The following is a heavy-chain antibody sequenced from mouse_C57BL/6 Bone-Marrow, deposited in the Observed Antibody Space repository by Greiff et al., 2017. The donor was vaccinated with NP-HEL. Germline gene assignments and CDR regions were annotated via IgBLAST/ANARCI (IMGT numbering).Heavy chain of an antibody. CDR1: GFNFKDDY. Sequence: VQLQQSGAELVRPGASVKLSCTASGFNFKDDYMHWVKQRPEQGLEWIGWIDPENGDTEYASKFQGKATITADTSSNTAYLQLSSLTSEDTAVYSCITGGGSCYGYDEGYVDVWGTGTTVTVTS. CDR2: IDPENGDT. J-gene: IGHJ1*03. CDR3: ITGGGSCYGYDEGYVDV. V-gene: IGHV14-4*01. D-gene: IGHD2-2*01.